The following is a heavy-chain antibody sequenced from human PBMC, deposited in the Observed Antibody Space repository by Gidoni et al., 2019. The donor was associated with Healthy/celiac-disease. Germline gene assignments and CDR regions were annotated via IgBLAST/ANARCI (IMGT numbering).Heavy chain of an antibody. CDR3: ARGDNGGMDV. Sequence: QVQLQESGPGLVQPSETLSLTCTVSGGSISSYYWSWIRQPPGKGLEWIGYIYYSGSTNYNPSLKSRVTISVDTSKNQFSLKLSSVTAADTAVYYCARGDNGGMDVWGQGTTVTVSS. J-gene: IGHJ6*02. D-gene: IGHD2-8*01. V-gene: IGHV4-59*01. CDR2: IYYSGST. CDR1: GGSISSYY.